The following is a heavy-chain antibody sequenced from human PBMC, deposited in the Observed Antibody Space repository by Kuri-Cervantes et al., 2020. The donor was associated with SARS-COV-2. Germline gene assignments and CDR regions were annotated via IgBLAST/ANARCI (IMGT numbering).Heavy chain of an antibody. Sequence: GESLKISCAASGFTFSSYSMNWVRQAPGKGLEWVSSISSSSSYIYYADSVKGRFTISRDNAKNSLYLQMNSLRAGDTAVYYCARNSGYDFWFDPWGQGTLVTVSS. J-gene: IGHJ5*02. D-gene: IGHD5-12*01. CDR1: GFTFSSYS. V-gene: IGHV3-21*01. CDR3: ARNSGYDFWFDP. CDR2: ISSSSSYI.